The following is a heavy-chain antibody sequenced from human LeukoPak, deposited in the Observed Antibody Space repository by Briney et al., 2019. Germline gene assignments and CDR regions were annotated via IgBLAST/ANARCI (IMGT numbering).Heavy chain of an antibody. D-gene: IGHD7-27*01. Sequence: PGGFLRLACETSGFTFRTYAMNWARQAPGKGLEWVSSMGGSGTSIYYADSVKGRFTISRDNAKNSLYLQMNSLRVDDTAVYYCAREEPGDLGQAFHYWGQGTLVTVSS. J-gene: IGHJ4*02. CDR2: MGGSGTSI. CDR3: AREEPGDLGQAFHY. V-gene: IGHV3-21*01. CDR1: GFTFRTYA.